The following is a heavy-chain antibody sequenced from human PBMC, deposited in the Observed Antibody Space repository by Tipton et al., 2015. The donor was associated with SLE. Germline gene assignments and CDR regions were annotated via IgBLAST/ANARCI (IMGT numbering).Heavy chain of an antibody. V-gene: IGHV4-34*01. D-gene: IGHD4-17*01. CDR1: GGSFSGYY. J-gene: IGHJ4*02. CDR3: ARHAGDYAYFDS. CDR2: INHSGST. Sequence: TLSLTCAVYGGSFSGYYWSWIRQPPGKGLEWIGEINHSGSTNYNPSLKSRLTISVDTSKNQFSLKMRSVTAADTAVYYCARHAGDYAYFDSWGQGTLVTVSS.